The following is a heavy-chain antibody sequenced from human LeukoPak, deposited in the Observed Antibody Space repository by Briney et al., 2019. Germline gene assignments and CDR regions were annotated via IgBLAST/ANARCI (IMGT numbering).Heavy chain of an antibody. V-gene: IGHV3-48*03. Sequence: GGSLRLSCVASGFTFSNYEINWVRRAPGKGLEWVSYIGGSGGPIFYGDSMKGRLTISRDNAKNTLYLQMNSLRPEDTAVYYCARGNKWSFDSWGQGALVTVSS. J-gene: IGHJ4*02. CDR2: IGGSGGPI. D-gene: IGHD2-15*01. CDR3: ARGNKWSFDS. CDR1: GFTFSNYE.